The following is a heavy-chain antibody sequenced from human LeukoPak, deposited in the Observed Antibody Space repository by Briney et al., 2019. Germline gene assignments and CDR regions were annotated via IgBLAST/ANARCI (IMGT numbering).Heavy chain of an antibody. J-gene: IGHJ4*02. V-gene: IGHV1-69*05. CDR1: GGTFSSYA. CDR2: IIPIFGTA. Sequence: SVKVSCKASGGTFSSYAISWVRQAPGQGLEWMGGIIPIFGTANYAQKFQGRVTITTDKSTSTAYMELSSLRSEDTAVYYCARDTGSERGYSGYGIWGQGTLVTVSS. D-gene: IGHD5-12*01. CDR3: ARDTGSERGYSGYGI.